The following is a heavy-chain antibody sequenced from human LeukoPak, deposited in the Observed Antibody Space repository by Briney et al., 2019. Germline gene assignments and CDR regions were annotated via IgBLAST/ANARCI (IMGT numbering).Heavy chain of an antibody. V-gene: IGHV3-30-3*02. CDR2: ISYDGSNK. D-gene: IGHD6-19*01. CDR3: AKSAPWLVLDY. CDR1: GFTFSSLA. Sequence: PGGSLRLSCAASGFTFSSLAMHWVRQAPGKGLEWVAFISYDGSNKYYTDSVKGRFTISRDNSKNTLYLQMNSLRAEDTAVYYCAKSAPWLVLDYWGQGTLVTVSS. J-gene: IGHJ4*02.